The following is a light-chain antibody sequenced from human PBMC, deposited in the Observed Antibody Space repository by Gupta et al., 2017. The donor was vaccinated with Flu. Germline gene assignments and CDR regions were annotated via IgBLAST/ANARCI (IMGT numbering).Light chain of an antibody. Sequence: DIVMTQSPLSLPVTPGEPASISCRSSQSLLHSNGYNYLDWYLQKPGQSPQLLIYLGSNRASGVPDRFSGSGSGTDFTLKISRVEAEDVGVYYCMQARQTPPTFGQGTKVESK. CDR3: MQARQTPPT. CDR2: LGS. V-gene: IGKV2-28*01. J-gene: IGKJ1*01. CDR1: QSLLHSNGYNY.